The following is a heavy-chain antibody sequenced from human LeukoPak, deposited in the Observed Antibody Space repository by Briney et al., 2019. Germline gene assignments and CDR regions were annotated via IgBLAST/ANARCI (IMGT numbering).Heavy chain of an antibody. D-gene: IGHD6-6*01. CDR3: ARVKAARIYYYYMDV. CDR2: ISSSSSYI. J-gene: IGHJ6*03. V-gene: IGHV3-21*01. CDR1: GFTFSSYS. Sequence: GGSLRLSCAASGFTFSSYSMNWVRQAPGKGLEWVSSISSSSSYIYYADSVKGRFTISRDNAKNSVYLQMNSLRAEDTAVYYCARVKAARIYYYYMDVWGKGTTVTVSS.